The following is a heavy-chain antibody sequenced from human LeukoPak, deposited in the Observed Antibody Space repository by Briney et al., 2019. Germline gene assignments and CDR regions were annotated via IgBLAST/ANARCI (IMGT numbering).Heavy chain of an antibody. D-gene: IGHD3-22*01. CDR2: ISGSGGST. CDR3: AKVRGRDTMIVVVIGPFDI. V-gene: IGHV3-23*01. CDR1: GFTFSSYA. Sequence: GGSLRLSCAASGFTFSSYAMSWVCQAPGKGLEWVSAISGSGGSTYYADSVKGRFTISRDNSKNTLYLQMNSLRAEDTAVYYCAKVRGRDTMIVVVIGPFDIWGQGTMVTVSS. J-gene: IGHJ3*02.